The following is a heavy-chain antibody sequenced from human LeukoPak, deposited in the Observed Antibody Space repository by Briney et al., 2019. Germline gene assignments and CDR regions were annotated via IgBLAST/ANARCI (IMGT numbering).Heavy chain of an antibody. D-gene: IGHD1-26*01. CDR2: IYYSGST. CDR3: ARVISWELLRDWFHP. CDR1: GGSISSGDYY. V-gene: IGHV4-30-4*08. Sequence: SETLSLTCTVSGGSISSGDYYWSWIRQPPGKGLEWIGYIYYSGSTYYNPSLKSRVTISVDTSKNQFSLKLSSVTAADTAVYYCARVISWELLRDWFHPWGQGTLVTVSS. J-gene: IGHJ5*02.